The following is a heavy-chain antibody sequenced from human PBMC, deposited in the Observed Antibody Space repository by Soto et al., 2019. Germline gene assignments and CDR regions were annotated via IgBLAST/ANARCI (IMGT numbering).Heavy chain of an antibody. J-gene: IGHJ4*02. Sequence: DVQVLESGGDLVQPGESLRLSCAASGFTFSNYAMTWVRQAPGKGLEWVSTMSGSGDSIYYAASVKGRFTIARENSKNTLYLQMNSLRADDWAVYYCATGRQMGYWGQGTLVIVSS. D-gene: IGHD7-27*01. V-gene: IGHV3-23*01. CDR3: ATGRQMGY. CDR2: MSGSGDSI. CDR1: GFTFSNYA.